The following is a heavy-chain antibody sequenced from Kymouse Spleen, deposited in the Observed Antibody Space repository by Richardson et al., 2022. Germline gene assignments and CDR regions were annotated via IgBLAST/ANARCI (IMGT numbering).Heavy chain of an antibody. CDR3: ARDGEYNWNYVAYYYYYGMDV. J-gene: IGHJ6*02. V-gene: IGHV3-7*01. Sequence: EVQLVESGGGLVQPGGSLRLSCAASGFTFSSYWMSWVRQAPGKGLEWVANIKQDGSEKYYVDSVKGRFTISRDNAKNSLYLQMNSLRAEDTAVYYCARDGEYNWNYVAYYYYYGMDVWGQGTTVTVSS. CDR1: GFTFSSYW. CDR2: IKQDGSEK. D-gene: IGHD1-7*01.